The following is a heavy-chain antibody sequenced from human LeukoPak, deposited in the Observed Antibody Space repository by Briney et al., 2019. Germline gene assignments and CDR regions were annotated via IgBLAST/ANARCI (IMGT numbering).Heavy chain of an antibody. CDR2: IIPIFGTA. D-gene: IGHD2-21*01. Sequence: ASVKVSCKASGGTFSSYAISWVRQAPGQGLEWMGGIIPIFGTANYAQKFQGRVTMTEDTSTDTAYMELSSLRSEDTAVYYCATDLVAGYYFDYWGQGTLVTVSS. CDR1: GGTFSSYA. J-gene: IGHJ4*02. V-gene: IGHV1-69*06. CDR3: ATDLVAGYYFDY.